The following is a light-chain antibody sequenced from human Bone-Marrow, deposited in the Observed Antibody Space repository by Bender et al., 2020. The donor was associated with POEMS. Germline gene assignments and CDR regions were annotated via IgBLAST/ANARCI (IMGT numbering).Light chain of an antibody. CDR1: SNDVASFNL. V-gene: IGLV2-23*01. CDR2: QGN. CDR3: CSYAGSLTYVV. Sequence: QSALTQPASVSGSPGQSVTISCTGISNDVASFNLVSWYQQHPGKAPKLMIFQGNTRPSGVSNRFSASKSGDTASLTISGLQAEDDADYYCCSYAGSLTYVVFGGGTKLTVL. J-gene: IGLJ2*01.